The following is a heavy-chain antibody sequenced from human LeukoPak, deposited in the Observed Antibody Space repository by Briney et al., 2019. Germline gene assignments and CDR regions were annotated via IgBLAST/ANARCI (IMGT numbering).Heavy chain of an antibody. Sequence: ASLRVSCKASVYTFTGYYMHWVRQAPGQGRGWMGWINPNSGGTNYTQKFQGGVTLTRDTFISTPYMDLSTLRSANTAVYSCVRDGSIPGTNYWGQGTLVSVSS. D-gene: IGHD1-20*01. CDR1: VYTFTGYY. CDR3: VRDGSIPGTNY. J-gene: IGHJ4*02. V-gene: IGHV1-2*02. CDR2: INPNSGGT.